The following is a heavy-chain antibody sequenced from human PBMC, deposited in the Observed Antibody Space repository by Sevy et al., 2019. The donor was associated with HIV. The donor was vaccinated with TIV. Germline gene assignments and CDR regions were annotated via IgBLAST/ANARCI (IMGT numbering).Heavy chain of an antibody. CDR3: ARSGFLEWAGSTRGPRNRFDP. J-gene: IGHJ5*02. Sequence: SETLSLTCSVSGGSMRNFYWSWIRQPPGKGLEWIGHIYYSGSTNYNPSLKSRVTMSVDTSKNQFSLKLSSVTAADTAVYYCARSGFLEWAGSTRGPRNRFDPWGQGTLVTVSS. D-gene: IGHD3-3*01. CDR1: GGSMRNFY. CDR2: IYYSGST. V-gene: IGHV4-59*13.